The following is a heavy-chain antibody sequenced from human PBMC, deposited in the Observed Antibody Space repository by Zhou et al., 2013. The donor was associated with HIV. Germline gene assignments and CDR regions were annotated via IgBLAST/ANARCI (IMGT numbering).Heavy chain of an antibody. CDR1: GYTFTSYG. J-gene: IGHJ4*02. V-gene: IGHV1-69*18. CDR3: AATPVGSDGTNYFAED. Sequence: QVQLVQSGAEVKKPGASVKVSCKASGYTFTSYGISWVRQAPGQGLEWMGRITPMFRSTTYAQKFRGRVTFTADESTSTAYMNLRSLKSDDTAVYYCAATPVGSDGTNYFAEDWGQGTLVIVSS. CDR2: ITPMFRST. D-gene: IGHD2-8*01.